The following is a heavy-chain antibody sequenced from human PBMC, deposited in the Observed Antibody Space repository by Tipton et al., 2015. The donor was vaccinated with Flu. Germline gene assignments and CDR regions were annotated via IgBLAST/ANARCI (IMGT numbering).Heavy chain of an antibody. J-gene: IGHJ6*02. D-gene: IGHD6-19*01. CDR3: AKSDEQWLAPYGMDV. V-gene: IGHV3-9*01. Sequence: SLRLSCAASGFTFDDYAMHWVRQAPGKGLEWVSGISWNSGSIGYADSVKGRFTISRDNAKNPLYLQMNSLRAEDTALYYCAKSDEQWLAPYGMDVWGQGTTVTVSS. CDR2: ISWNSGSI. CDR1: GFTFDDYA.